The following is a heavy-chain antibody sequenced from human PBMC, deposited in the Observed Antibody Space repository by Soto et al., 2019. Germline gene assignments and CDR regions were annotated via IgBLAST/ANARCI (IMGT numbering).Heavy chain of an antibody. CDR2: IYHSLNT. Sequence: PSETLSLTCSFSGGAISSFVYSWTWIRQRPGKGLEWIVYIYHSLNTYYNPSLKSRVTISGDRSKNQFTLNLSSVTAADTAVYYCARNVAADDDLDVRGQGTLVTVSS. V-gene: IGHV4-30-2*01. D-gene: IGHD2-15*01. CDR3: ARNVAADDDLDV. J-gene: IGHJ3*01. CDR1: GGAISSFVYS.